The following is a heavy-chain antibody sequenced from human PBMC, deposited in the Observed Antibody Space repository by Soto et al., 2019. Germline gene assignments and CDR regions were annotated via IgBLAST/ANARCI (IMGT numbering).Heavy chain of an antibody. D-gene: IGHD3-10*01. CDR2: ISSSGAYI. V-gene: IGHV3-21*01. CDR3: ARDYGASGRLDY. CDR1: EFTFSSHT. Sequence: EVQLVESGGGQVKPGGSLRLSCAASEFTFSSHTMNWVRQAPGKGLEWVSSISSSGAYIYYADSVRGRFTISRDNAENSLYLQMSRLRAEDTAVYYCARDYGASGRLDYWGQGTLVTVSS. J-gene: IGHJ4*02.